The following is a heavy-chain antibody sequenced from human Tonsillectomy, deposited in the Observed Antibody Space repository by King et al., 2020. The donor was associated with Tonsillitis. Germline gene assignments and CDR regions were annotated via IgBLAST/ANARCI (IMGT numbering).Heavy chain of an antibody. CDR1: GFTFSSYG. Sequence: VQLVESGGGVVQPGRSLRLSCAASGFTFSSYGMHWVRQAPGKGLEWVAVISYDGSNKYYADSVKGRFTISRDNSKNTLYLQMNSLRAEDTAVYYCAKGYRAGVFGGWGGVDYWGQGTLVTVSS. J-gene: IGHJ4*02. V-gene: IGHV3-30*18. D-gene: IGHD5-12*01. CDR2: ISYDGSNK. CDR3: AKGYRAGVFGGWGGVDY.